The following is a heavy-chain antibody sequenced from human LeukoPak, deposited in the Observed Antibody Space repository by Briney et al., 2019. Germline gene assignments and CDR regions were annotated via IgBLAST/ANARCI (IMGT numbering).Heavy chain of an antibody. V-gene: IGHV3-74*01. J-gene: IGHJ4*02. CDR3: ARDPLGYYFDY. Sequence: PGGSLRLSCAASGFTFSSNWMHGVRQAPGKGLVWVSRINEDGSTTNYADSVKGRSTIFRDNAKNTLYLQMNSLRAEDTAVYYCARDPLGYYFDYWGQGTLVTVSS. CDR2: INEDGSTT. CDR1: GFTFSSNW. D-gene: IGHD3-10*01.